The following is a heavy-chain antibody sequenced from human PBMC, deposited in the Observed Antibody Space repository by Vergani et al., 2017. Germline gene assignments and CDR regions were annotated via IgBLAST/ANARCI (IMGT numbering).Heavy chain of an antibody. CDR3: ARRGKYYEYAFDI. Sequence: EVQLVQSGAEVKKPGESLRISCKGSGYSFTSYWISWVRQMPGKGLEWMGKIDPSDSDTNYSPSFQGHVTISADKSISTAYLQWSSLKASDTAMYYCARRGKYYEYAFDIWGQGTMVTVSS. CDR2: IDPSDSDT. D-gene: IGHD3-3*01. CDR1: GYSFTSYW. V-gene: IGHV5-10-1*03. J-gene: IGHJ3*02.